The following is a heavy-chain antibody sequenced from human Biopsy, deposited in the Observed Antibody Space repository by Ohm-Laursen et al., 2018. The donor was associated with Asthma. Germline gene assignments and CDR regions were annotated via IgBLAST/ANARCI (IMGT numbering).Heavy chain of an antibody. CDR1: GFTFSTYA. CDR3: ARDMNRDGWYFDY. D-gene: IGHD5-24*01. V-gene: IGHV3-30-3*01. Sequence: SLRLSCAASGFTFSTYAMHRVRPAPGKGMEWVAVISYDGSNKYYADSVKGRFTISRDNSKNTLYLQMNSLRGDDTAVYYCARDMNRDGWYFDYWGQGTLVTVSS. CDR2: ISYDGSNK. J-gene: IGHJ4*02.